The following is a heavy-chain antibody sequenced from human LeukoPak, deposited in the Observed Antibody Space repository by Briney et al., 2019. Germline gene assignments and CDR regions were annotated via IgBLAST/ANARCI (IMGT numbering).Heavy chain of an antibody. CDR2: ISGSGGRT. D-gene: IGHD1-26*01. CDR1: GFTFSSYA. CDR3: AKSMGATLFDY. J-gene: IGHJ4*02. V-gene: IGHV3-23*01. Sequence: GGSLRLSCAASGFTFSSYAMSWVPQAPGKGLEWVSGISGSGGRTYYADSVKGRFTISRDSSKNTLYLQMNSLRAEDTAVYYCAKSMGATLFDYWGQGTLVTVSS.